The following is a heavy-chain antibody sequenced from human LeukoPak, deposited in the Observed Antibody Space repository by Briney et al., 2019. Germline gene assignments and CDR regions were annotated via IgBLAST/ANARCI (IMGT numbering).Heavy chain of an antibody. Sequence: SETLSLTCAVYGGSFSGYYWSWIRQPPGKGLEWIGEINHSGSTNYNPSLKSRVTISVDTSKNQFSLKLSSVTAADTAVYYCARGVHCSSTSCSPDYWGQGTLVTVSS. J-gene: IGHJ4*02. CDR2: INHSGST. V-gene: IGHV4-34*01. CDR3: ARGVHCSSTSCSPDY. CDR1: GGSFSGYY. D-gene: IGHD2-2*01.